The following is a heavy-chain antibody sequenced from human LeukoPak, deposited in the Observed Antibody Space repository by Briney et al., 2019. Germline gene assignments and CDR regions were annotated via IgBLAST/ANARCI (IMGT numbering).Heavy chain of an antibody. V-gene: IGHV1-2*02. Sequence: ASVKVSCKASGYTFTSYDINWVRQAPGQGLEWMGWINPNSGGTNYAQKFQGRVTMTRDTSISTAYMELSRLRSDDTAVYYCARETTVITGGDYWGQGTLVTVSS. CDR3: ARETTVITGGDY. CDR1: GYTFTSYD. J-gene: IGHJ4*02. D-gene: IGHD4-11*01. CDR2: INPNSGGT.